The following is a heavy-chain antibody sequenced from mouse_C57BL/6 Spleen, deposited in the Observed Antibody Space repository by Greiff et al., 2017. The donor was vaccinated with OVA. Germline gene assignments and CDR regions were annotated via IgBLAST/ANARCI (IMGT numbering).Heavy chain of an antibody. CDR3: ARWGYYEGDYFDY. J-gene: IGHJ2*01. Sequence: EVKLVESGAELVKPGASVKLSCTASGFNITAYYMHWVQQRPEQGLEWIGRFDPEDGDTKYAPNLQGKATITADTSYDTAYLQLSSLTSEDTAVYYCARWGYYEGDYFDYWGQGTTLTVSS. V-gene: IGHV14-2*01. CDR1: GFNITAYY. D-gene: IGHD2-3*01. CDR2: FDPEDGDT.